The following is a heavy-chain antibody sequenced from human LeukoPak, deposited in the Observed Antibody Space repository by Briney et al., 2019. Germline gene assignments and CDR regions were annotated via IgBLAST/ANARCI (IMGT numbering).Heavy chain of an antibody. CDR1: GGSISSSSYY. J-gene: IGHJ4*02. D-gene: IGHD6-19*01. Sequence: SETLSLTCTVSGGSISSSSYYWGWIRQPPGKGLEWIGSIYYSGSTYYNPSLKSRVTISVDTSKNQFSLKLSSVTAADTAVYYCARDARGWYYFDYWGQGTLVTVSS. V-gene: IGHV4-39*07. CDR2: IYYSGST. CDR3: ARDARGWYYFDY.